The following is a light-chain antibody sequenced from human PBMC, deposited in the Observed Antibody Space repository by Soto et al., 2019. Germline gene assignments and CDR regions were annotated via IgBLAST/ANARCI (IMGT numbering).Light chain of an antibody. CDR3: QTYDSALFT. CDR1: QDISNY. CDR2: AAS. Sequence: DIQMTQSPSSLSASVGDRVTITCRASQDISNYLAWYQQKPGKVPKLLIYAASTLQSGVPSRFSGSGSGTDFTLIISSLQPEDVATYYCQTYDSALFTFGPGTKVDVK. V-gene: IGKV1-27*01. J-gene: IGKJ3*01.